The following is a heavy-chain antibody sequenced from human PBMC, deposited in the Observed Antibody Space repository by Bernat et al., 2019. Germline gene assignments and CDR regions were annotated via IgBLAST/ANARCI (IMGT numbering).Heavy chain of an antibody. CDR2: INPNSCGT. Sequence: QVQLVQSGAEVKKPGASVKVSCKASGYTFTGYYMHWVRQAPGQGLEWMGWINPNSCGTNYAQKFQGRVTMTRDTSISTAYMELSRLRSDDTAVYYCASSASGDYEGAFDIWGQGTMVTVSS. J-gene: IGHJ3*02. CDR1: GYTFTGYY. D-gene: IGHD4-17*01. V-gene: IGHV1-2*02. CDR3: ASSASGDYEGAFDI.